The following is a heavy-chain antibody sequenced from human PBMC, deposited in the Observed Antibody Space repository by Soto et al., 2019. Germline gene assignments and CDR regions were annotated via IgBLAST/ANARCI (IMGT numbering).Heavy chain of an antibody. J-gene: IGHJ4*02. V-gene: IGHV4-30-2*01. D-gene: IGHD6-13*01. Sequence: PSETLSLTCTVSGGSISSGGYYWNWIRQPPGKGLEWIGYIYHSGSTYYNPSLKSRVTISVDRSKNQFSLKLSSVTAADTAVYYCASSHAGAHITAAVHWGQGTLVTVSS. CDR1: GGSISSGGYY. CDR2: IYHSGST. CDR3: ASSHAGAHITAAVH.